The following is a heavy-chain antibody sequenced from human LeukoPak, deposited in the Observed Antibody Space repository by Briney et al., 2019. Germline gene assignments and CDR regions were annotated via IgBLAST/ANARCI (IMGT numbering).Heavy chain of an antibody. Sequence: ASVKVSCKASGYTFTSYDINWVRQATGQGLEWMGYISPNSGNTGYAQKFQGRVTMTRNTSIKTAYMEMSSLTYEDTAVYYCARGVDAGVDYWGQGTLVTVSS. CDR3: ARGVDAGVDY. CDR2: ISPNSGNT. V-gene: IGHV1-8*01. CDR1: GYTFTSYD. D-gene: IGHD7-27*01. J-gene: IGHJ4*02.